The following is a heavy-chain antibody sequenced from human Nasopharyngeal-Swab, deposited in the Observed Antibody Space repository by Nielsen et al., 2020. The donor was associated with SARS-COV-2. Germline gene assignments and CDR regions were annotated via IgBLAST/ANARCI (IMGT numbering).Heavy chain of an antibody. V-gene: IGHV4-31*03. CDR2: IYYSGST. J-gene: IGHJ5*02. D-gene: IGHD6-13*01. CDR1: GGSISSGGYY. Sequence: SETLSLTCTVSGGSISSGGYYWSWIRQHPGKGLEWIGYIYYSGSTYYNPSLKSRVTISVDTSKNQFSLKLSSVTAADTAVYYCARDRTAASGIWFDPWGQGTLVTVSS. CDR3: ARDRTAASGIWFDP.